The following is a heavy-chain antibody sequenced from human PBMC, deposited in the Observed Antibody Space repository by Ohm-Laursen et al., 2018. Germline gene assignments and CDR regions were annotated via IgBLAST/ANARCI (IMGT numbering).Heavy chain of an antibody. CDR1: GFTFSSYA. CDR2: ISSSGSST. V-gene: IGHV3-11*01. J-gene: IGHJ4*02. CDR3: ARRRDLFDY. Sequence: SLRLSCTASGFTFSSYAMSWVRQAPGKGLEWVSYISSSGSSTYYADSVKGRFTISRDNAKYSTYLQMNSLRAEDTAVYYCARRRDLFDYWGQGTLVTVSS.